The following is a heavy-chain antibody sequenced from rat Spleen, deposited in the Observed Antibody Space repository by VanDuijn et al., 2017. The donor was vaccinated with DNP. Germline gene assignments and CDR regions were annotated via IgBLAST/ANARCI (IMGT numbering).Heavy chain of an antibody. CDR3: VRPLGYSSYGFAY. CDR2: ISYDGSNT. J-gene: IGHJ3*01. V-gene: IGHV5-7*01. D-gene: IGHD1-2*01. CDR1: GFTFSNYD. Sequence: EVQLVESGGDLVQPGRSMKLSCAASGFTFSNYDMAWVRQAPKKGLEWVATISYDGSNTYYRDSVKGRFTISRDNAKDTLYLQGDSLRSEDTATYYCVRPLGYSSYGFAYWGQGTLVTVSS.